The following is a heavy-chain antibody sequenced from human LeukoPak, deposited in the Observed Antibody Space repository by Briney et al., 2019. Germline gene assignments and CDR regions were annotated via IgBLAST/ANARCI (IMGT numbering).Heavy chain of an antibody. CDR1: GFTFSSYC. D-gene: IGHD3-3*01. Sequence: AGGSLRLSCAASGFTFSSYCMTWVRQAPGKGLEWAANIRQDASDEYYVDSVRGRFTISRDNAKNSLYLHMYSLTAEDTAVYYRARDSDDLFSWGFFYLDVWGKGTTVTVSS. CDR2: IRQDASDE. J-gene: IGHJ6*03. V-gene: IGHV3-7*01. CDR3: ARDSDDLFSWGFFYLDV.